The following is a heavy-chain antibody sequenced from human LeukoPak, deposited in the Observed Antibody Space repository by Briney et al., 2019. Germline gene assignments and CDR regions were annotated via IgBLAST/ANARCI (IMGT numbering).Heavy chain of an antibody. CDR2: IYHSGST. D-gene: IGHD5-12*01. V-gene: IGHV4-38-2*02. Sequence: SETLSLTCTVSGYSISSGYYWGWIRQPPGKGLEWIGSIYHSGSTYYNPSLKSRVTISVDTSKNQFSLKLSSVTAADTAVYYCARVRQIVATIRTYYFDYWGQGTLVTVSS. J-gene: IGHJ4*02. CDR1: GYSISSGYY. CDR3: ARVRQIVATIRTYYFDY.